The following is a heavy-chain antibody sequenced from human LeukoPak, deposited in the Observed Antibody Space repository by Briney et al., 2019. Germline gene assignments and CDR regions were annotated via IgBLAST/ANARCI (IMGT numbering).Heavy chain of an antibody. V-gene: IGHV3-7*04. CDR3: TRVGYIDEGIDY. CDR2: IKQDGSKK. J-gene: IGHJ4*02. D-gene: IGHD5-24*01. CDR1: GFTFGSHN. Sequence: GRSLRLSCAASGFTFGSHNMQWVRQAPGKGLEWVANIKQDGSKKSYVDSVKGRFTISRDNAKNSLYLQMNSLRAEDTAIYYCTRVGYIDEGIDYWGQGTLVTVSS.